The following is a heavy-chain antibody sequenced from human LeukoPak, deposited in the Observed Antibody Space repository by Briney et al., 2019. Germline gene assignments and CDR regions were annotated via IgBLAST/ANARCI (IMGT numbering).Heavy chain of an antibody. CDR1: GFAFKKYA. CDR3: TREDFDY. CDR2: IRSKAYGGTT. Sequence: GRSLRLSCAVSGFAFKKYAIHWVRQAPGKGLEWVGFIRSKAYGGTTEYAASVKGRFTISRDDSKSIAYLQMNSLKTEDTAVYYCTREDFDYWGQGTLVTVSS. V-gene: IGHV3-49*04. J-gene: IGHJ4*02.